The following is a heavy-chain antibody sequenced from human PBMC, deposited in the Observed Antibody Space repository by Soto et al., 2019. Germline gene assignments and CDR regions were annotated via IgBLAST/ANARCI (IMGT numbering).Heavy chain of an antibody. J-gene: IGHJ3*02. CDR1: GGSISSGGYY. Sequence: SETLSLTCTVSGGSISSGGYYWSWIRQHPGKGLEWIGYIYYSGSTYYNPSLKSRVTISVDTSKNQFSLKLSSVTAADTAVYYCARRYDSSGNYGLDAFDIWGQETRVNVTS. D-gene: IGHD3-22*01. CDR3: ARRYDSSGNYGLDAFDI. CDR2: IYYSGST. V-gene: IGHV4-31*03.